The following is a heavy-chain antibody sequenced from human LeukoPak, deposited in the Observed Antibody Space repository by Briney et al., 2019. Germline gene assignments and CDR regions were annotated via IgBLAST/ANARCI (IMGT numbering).Heavy chain of an antibody. D-gene: IGHD3-22*01. V-gene: IGHV1-69*13. J-gene: IGHJ4*02. Sequence: WASVKVSCKASGGTFSSYAISWVRQAPGQGLEWMGGIIPIFGTANYAQKFQSRVTITADESTSTAYMELSSLRSEDTAVYYCARFRYDSSGYTYYFDYWGQGTLVTVSS. CDR3: ARFRYDSSGYTYYFDY. CDR2: IIPIFGTA. CDR1: GGTFSSYA.